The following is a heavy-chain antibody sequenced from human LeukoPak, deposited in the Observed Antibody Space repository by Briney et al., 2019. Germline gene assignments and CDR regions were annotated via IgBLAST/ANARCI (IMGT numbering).Heavy chain of an antibody. D-gene: IGHD1-26*01. J-gene: IGHJ4*02. CDR1: GFTFSSYG. CDR2: ISGSGGGT. V-gene: IGHV3-23*01. Sequence: GGSLRLSCAASGFTFSSYGMSWVRQAPGKGLEWVSAISGSGGGTYYADSVKGRFTISRDNSKNTLYLQMNSLRAEDTAVYYCAKDPGSYLTAGKGAFDYWGQGTLVTVSS. CDR3: AKDPGSYLTAGKGAFDY.